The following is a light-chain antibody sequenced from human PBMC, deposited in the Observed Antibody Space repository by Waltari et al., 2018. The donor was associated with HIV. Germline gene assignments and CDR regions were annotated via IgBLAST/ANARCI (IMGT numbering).Light chain of an antibody. V-gene: IGLV3-21*02. CDR2: DDN. CDR1: KIGTKD. CDR3: QVWDPNDDWV. Sequence: YVLTQPPSVSVVPGQTATVACIGHKIGTKDVYWYRQRPGQAPEVVVHDDNDRPSEIPVRISGSNSGDMATLRIENVESDDEAVYSCQVWDPNDDWVFGGGTKLTVL. J-gene: IGLJ3*02.